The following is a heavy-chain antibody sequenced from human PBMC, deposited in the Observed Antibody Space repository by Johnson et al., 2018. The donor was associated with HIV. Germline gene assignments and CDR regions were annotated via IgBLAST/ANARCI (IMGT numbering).Heavy chain of an antibody. CDR2: ILYDGSNK. CDR3: ARGGYSTILDAFDI. Sequence: QVQLVESGGGVAQPGRSLRLSCAASRFTFSFYAMHWVRQAPGKGLEWVALILYDGSNKYYADSVKGRFTISRDNSKNTLYLQMNSLRAEDTAVYYCARGGYSTILDAFDIWGQGTMVTVSS. J-gene: IGHJ3*02. V-gene: IGHV3-30-3*01. CDR1: RFTFSFYA. D-gene: IGHD6-13*01.